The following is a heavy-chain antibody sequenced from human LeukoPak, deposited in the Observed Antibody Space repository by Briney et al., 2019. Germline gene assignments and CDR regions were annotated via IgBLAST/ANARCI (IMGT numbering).Heavy chain of an antibody. D-gene: IGHD3-10*01. Sequence: GGSLRLSCAASGFIFSDYYMTWIRQAPGKGLEWIAYISDSGRTISYADSVKGRFTISRDNAKKSLYLQINSLRVEDTAVYYCARLLRRLLWFEPVGYWGQGTLVTVSS. CDR2: ISDSGRTI. V-gene: IGHV3-11*01. CDR3: ARLLRRLLWFEPVGY. J-gene: IGHJ4*02. CDR1: GFIFSDYY.